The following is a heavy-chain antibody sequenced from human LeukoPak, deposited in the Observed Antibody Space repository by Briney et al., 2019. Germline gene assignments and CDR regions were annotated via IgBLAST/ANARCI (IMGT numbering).Heavy chain of an antibody. V-gene: IGHV4-38-2*01. D-gene: IGHD5-18*01. CDR3: ARQGYSYGRNWFDP. CDR1: GYSISSGYY. J-gene: IGHJ5*02. CDR2: IYHSGST. Sequence: PSETLSLTCAVSGYSISSGYYWGWIRQPPGKGLEWIGSIYHSGSTYYNPSLKSRVTISVDTSKNQFSLKLSSVTAADTAMYYCARQGYSYGRNWFDPWGQGTLVTVSS.